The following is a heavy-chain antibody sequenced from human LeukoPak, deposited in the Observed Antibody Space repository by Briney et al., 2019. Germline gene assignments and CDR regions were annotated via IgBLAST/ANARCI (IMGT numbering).Heavy chain of an antibody. CDR1: GFTFSSHW. Sequence: GGSLRLSCATSGFTFSSHWMHWVRQAPGKGLVWVSRIKSDGSSTDYADSVKGRFTISRDNAKNTLFLQMNSLRAEDTAVYYCVRLYFDWGQGTLVAVSS. J-gene: IGHJ4*02. CDR3: VRLYFD. V-gene: IGHV3-74*01. D-gene: IGHD3-9*01. CDR2: IKSDGSST.